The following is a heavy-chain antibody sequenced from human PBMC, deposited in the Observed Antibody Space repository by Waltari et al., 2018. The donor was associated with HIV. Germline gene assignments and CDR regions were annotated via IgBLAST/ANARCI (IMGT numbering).Heavy chain of an antibody. J-gene: IGHJ4*02. CDR3: ARASRGVAVAGFDY. Sequence: EVQLVESGGGLVKPGGSLRLSCEASGFTFSSYTMNWVRQAPGKGLEWVSSISSSSSDIYYAVSVKGRFTISRDNAKNSLFLQMSSLRAEDMAVYYWARASRGVAVAGFDYWGQGILVTVSS. CDR2: ISSSSSDI. V-gene: IGHV3-21*01. D-gene: IGHD6-19*01. CDR1: GFTFSSYT.